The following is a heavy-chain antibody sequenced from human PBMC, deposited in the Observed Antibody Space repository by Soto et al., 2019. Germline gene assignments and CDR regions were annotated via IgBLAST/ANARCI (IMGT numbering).Heavy chain of an antibody. Sequence: GGSLRISFAACGYTFSSYAMGWVRQAPGKGLEWVSAISGSGGSTYYADSVKGRFTISRDNSKNTLYLQMNSLRAEDTAVYYCAKGPTYYYDSSGYSQIYYFDYWGQGTLVTVSS. CDR1: GYTFSSYA. CDR3: AKGPTYYYDSSGYSQIYYFDY. D-gene: IGHD3-22*01. J-gene: IGHJ4*02. CDR2: ISGSGGST. V-gene: IGHV3-23*01.